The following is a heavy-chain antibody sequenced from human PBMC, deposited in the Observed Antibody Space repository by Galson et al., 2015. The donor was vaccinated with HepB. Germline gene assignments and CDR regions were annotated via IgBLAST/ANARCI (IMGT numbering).Heavy chain of an antibody. V-gene: IGHV3-7*03. Sequence: SLRLSCAASGLTFSSYWMSWVRQAPGKGLEWVANIKQDGSEKYYVDSVKGRFTISRDNAKNSLYLQMNSLRAEDTAVYYCARDPSEGGTTIFGVVLSPSWYFDLWGRGTLVTVSS. J-gene: IGHJ2*01. D-gene: IGHD3-3*01. CDR2: IKQDGSEK. CDR3: ARDPSEGGTTIFGVVLSPSWYFDL. CDR1: GLTFSSYW.